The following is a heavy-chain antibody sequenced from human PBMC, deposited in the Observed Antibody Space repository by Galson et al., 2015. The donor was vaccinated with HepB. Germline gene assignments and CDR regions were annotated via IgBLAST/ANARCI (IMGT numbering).Heavy chain of an antibody. V-gene: IGHV3-66*01. CDR2: IYSGGST. D-gene: IGHD5-24*01. CDR3: ASDGVGYYFDY. J-gene: IGHJ4*02. Sequence: SLRLSCAASGFTVSTNYMSWVRQAPGKGLEWVSVIYSGGSTYYADSVKGRFTISRDNSKNTLYLQMNSLRAEDTAVYYCASDGVGYYFDYWGQGTLVTVSS. CDR1: GFTVSTNY.